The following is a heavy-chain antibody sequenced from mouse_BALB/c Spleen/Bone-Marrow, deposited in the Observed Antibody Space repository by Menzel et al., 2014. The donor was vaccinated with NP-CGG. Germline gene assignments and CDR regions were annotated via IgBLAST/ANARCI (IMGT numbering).Heavy chain of an antibody. CDR3: AREVLRDYFDY. CDR2: ISSGGGST. D-gene: IGHD1-1*01. J-gene: IGHJ2*01. V-gene: IGHV5-12-1*01. CDR1: GFAFSSYD. Sequence: EVQLVESGGGLVKPGGSLKLSCAASGFAFSSYDMSWVRQTPEKRLEWVAYISSGGGSTYYPDTVKGRFTISGDNAKNTLYLQMSSLKPEDTAMYYCAREVLRDYFDYWGQGTTLTVSS.